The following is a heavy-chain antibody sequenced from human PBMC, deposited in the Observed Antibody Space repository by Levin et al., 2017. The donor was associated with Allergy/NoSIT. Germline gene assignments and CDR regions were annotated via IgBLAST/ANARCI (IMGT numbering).Heavy chain of an antibody. J-gene: IGHJ4*02. D-gene: IGHD3-10*01. V-gene: IGHV2-5*02. CDR3: ARAFVTTWFQLFDS. CDR2: VYWDDDK. CDR1: GFSLINDLG. Sequence: SGPTLVKPTQTLTLTCTFSGFSLINDLGVGWVRQPPGKALEWLALVYWDDDKRYSPSLESRLTVTKDTSKNQVVLKMTNMDPGDTGTYYCARAFVTTWFQLFDSWGRGTLVTVSS.